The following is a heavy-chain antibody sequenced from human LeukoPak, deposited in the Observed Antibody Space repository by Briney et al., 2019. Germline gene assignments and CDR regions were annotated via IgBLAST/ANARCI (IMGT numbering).Heavy chain of an antibody. V-gene: IGHV4-61*02. CDR2: IYSSGST. CDR1: GGSISSDNHY. CDR3: ARVRYSNYVSFDY. Sequence: SETLSLTCTVSGGSISSDNHYWSWIRQPAGKGLEWIGRIYSSGSTNYNPSRKSRVTISVDTSKNQFSLKLRSVTAADTAVYYCARVRYSNYVSFDYWGQGTLVTVSS. J-gene: IGHJ4*02. D-gene: IGHD4-11*01.